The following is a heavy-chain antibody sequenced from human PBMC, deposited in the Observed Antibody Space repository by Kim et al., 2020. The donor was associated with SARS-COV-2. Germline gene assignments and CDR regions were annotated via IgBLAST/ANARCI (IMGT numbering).Heavy chain of an antibody. D-gene: IGHD6-19*01. CDR1: GGSISSSSDY. Sequence: SETLSLTCTVSGGSISSSSDYWGWIRQPPGKGLEWIGSIYNSGSSYYNPSLKSRVTISADTSKNQFSLKLSSVTAADTAVYYCARHPRCREYNSGWCPFDYWGQGTLVTVSS. V-gene: IGHV4-39*01. CDR2: IYNSGSS. J-gene: IGHJ4*02. CDR3: ARHPRCREYNSGWCPFDY.